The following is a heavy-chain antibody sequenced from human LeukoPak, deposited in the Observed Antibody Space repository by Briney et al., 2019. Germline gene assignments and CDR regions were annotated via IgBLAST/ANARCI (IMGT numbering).Heavy chain of an antibody. J-gene: IGHJ4*02. CDR1: GFTFSDYG. Sequence: GGSLRLSCAASGFTFSDYGMHWVRQAPGKGLEWVAFIRYDQSNNYYADSVKGRFTISRDNSKNTLYLQMNSLRPEDTAIYSCVKGRGPARPRYYSEWWGQGTLVTVSS. V-gene: IGHV3-30*02. CDR3: VKGRGPARPRYYSEW. CDR2: IRYDQSNN. D-gene: IGHD6-6*01.